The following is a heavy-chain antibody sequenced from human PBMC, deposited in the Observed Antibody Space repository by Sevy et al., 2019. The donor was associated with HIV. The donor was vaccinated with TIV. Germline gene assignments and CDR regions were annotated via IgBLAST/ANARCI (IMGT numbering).Heavy chain of an antibody. CDR3: VRRGVDAYNVYFDL. CDR1: GYTFPAFS. D-gene: IGHD3-10*01. V-gene: IGHV3-48*02. CDR2: ISTGTDNI. J-gene: IGHJ4*02. Sequence: GGSLRLSCTASGYTFPAFSFNWVRQAPGKGLEWLSYISTGTDNIYYADSAKGRFTISRDDAKNSVYLEMKSRRDQDTALYYCVRRGVDAYNVYFDLWGQGTLVTVSS.